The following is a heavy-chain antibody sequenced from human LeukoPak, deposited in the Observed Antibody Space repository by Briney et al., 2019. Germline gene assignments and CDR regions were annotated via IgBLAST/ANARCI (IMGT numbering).Heavy chain of an antibody. D-gene: IGHD3-10*01. CDR2: IYSGGST. V-gene: IGHV3-53*01. Sequence: GGSLRLSCAASGFTVSSNYMSWVRQAPGKGLEWVSVIYSGGSTYYADSVKGRFTISRDNSKNTLYLQMNSLRAEGTAVYYCARSPGDRTYFDYWGQGTLVTVSS. J-gene: IGHJ4*02. CDR3: ARSPGDRTYFDY. CDR1: GFTVSSNY.